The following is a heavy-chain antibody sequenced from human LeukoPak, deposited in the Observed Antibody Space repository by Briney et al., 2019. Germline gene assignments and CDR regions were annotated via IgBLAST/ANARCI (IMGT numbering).Heavy chain of an antibody. CDR3: ATAEFRRPGFDY. CDR2: FDPEDGET. V-gene: IGHV1-24*01. D-gene: IGHD1-14*01. CDR1: GYTLTELS. J-gene: IGHJ4*02. Sequence: ASVKVSCTVSGYTLTELSMHWVRQAPGKGLEWMGGFDPEDGETIYAQKFQGRVTMTEDTSTDTAYMELSSLRSEDTAVYYCATAEFRRPGFDYWGQGTLVTVS.